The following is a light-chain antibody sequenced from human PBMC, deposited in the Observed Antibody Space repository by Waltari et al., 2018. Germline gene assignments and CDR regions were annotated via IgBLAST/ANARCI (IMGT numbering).Light chain of an antibody. V-gene: IGKV1-8*01. Sequence: RGSQGISTCLAWFQQRPGKAPKPLIYAASTLQSGVPARFSGSGSGTDFTLTINYLQSEDFATYYCQQYYSYPLTFGGGTKVEIK. CDR1: QGISTC. CDR2: AAS. J-gene: IGKJ4*01. CDR3: QQYYSYPLT.